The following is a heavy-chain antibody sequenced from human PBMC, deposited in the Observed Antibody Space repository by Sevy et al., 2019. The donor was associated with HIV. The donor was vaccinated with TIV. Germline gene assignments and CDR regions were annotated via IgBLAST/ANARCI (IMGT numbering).Heavy chain of an antibody. Sequence: GGSLRLSCAASGFTFNNARMTWVRQAPGKGLEWLDRIKSEIEGGANDYAAPVKGRFTISRDNLKNTLFLQMDGLKSEDTALYYCGTYISNYYEVLSWGQGTLVTVSS. CDR3: GTYISNYYEVLS. CDR2: IKSEIEGGAN. D-gene: IGHD3-22*01. J-gene: IGHJ4*02. V-gene: IGHV3-15*01. CDR1: GFTFNNAR.